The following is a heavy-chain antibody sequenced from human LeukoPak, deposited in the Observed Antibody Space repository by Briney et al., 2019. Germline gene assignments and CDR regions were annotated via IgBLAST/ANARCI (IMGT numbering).Heavy chain of an antibody. CDR2: IGGSGDNR. CDR1: GFTFSSYA. Sequence: PGGSLRLSCAASGFTFSSYAMSWVRQPPEKGLEWVSVIGGSGDNRYYADSVKGRFTIPRDNSKNTLYLQMNSLRVEDTAVYYCASPNPIGDLSWLDYWGQGALVTVSS. CDR3: ASPNPIGDLSWLDY. D-gene: IGHD3-10*01. J-gene: IGHJ4*02. V-gene: IGHV3-23*01.